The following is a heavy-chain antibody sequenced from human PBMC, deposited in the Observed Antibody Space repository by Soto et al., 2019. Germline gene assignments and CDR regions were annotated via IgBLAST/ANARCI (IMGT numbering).Heavy chain of an antibody. CDR1: GGSISSYY. V-gene: IGHV4-59*01. CDR2: IYYSGST. CDR3: ATIPTTDYYFDY. J-gene: IGHJ4*02. D-gene: IGHD4-4*01. Sequence: SETLSLTCTVSGGSISSYYWSWIRQPPGKGLEWIGYIYYSGSTNYNPSLKSRVTISVDTSKNQFSLKLSSVTAADTAAYYCATIPTTDYYFDYWGQGTLVTVSS.